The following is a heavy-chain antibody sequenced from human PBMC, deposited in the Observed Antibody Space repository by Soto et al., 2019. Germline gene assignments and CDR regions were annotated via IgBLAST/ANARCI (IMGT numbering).Heavy chain of an antibody. D-gene: IGHD4-17*01. Sequence: QVQLVQSGADVKKPGSSVRVSCKASGGTLRNYGINWVRQAPGQGLEWMGGIIPVFGTANYAQKFQGRVTITADESTSTVYMDVTSLRSEDTAVYYCSRGDATKIVVTTYYGMDVWGQGTTVTVSS. J-gene: IGHJ6*02. CDR1: GGTLRNYG. V-gene: IGHV1-69*12. CDR2: IIPVFGTA. CDR3: SRGDATKIVVTTYYGMDV.